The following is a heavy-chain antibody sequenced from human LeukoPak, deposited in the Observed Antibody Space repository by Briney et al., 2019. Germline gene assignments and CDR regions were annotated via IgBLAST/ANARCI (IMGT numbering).Heavy chain of an antibody. CDR3: ARDLMGATHYFQH. Sequence: GGSLRLSCAASGFTFSSYWMSWVRQAPGKGLEWVANIKQDGSEKYYVDSVKGRFTISRDNAKNSLYLRMYSLRAEDTAVYYCARDLMGATHYFQHWGQGTLVTVSS. V-gene: IGHV3-7*01. CDR1: GFTFSSYW. J-gene: IGHJ1*01. D-gene: IGHD1-26*01. CDR2: IKQDGSEK.